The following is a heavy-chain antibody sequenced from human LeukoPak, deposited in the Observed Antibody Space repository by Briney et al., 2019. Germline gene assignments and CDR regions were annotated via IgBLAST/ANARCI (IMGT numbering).Heavy chain of an antibody. J-gene: IGHJ3*02. CDR3: AREPSGDLCGGTRCHGEEFDI. Sequence: SETLSLTCTVSGGSISSYYWSWIRQPPGKGLEWIGYIYYSGSTNYNPSLKSRVTISVDTSKNQFSLKLSSVTAADTAVYYCAREPSGDLCGGTRCHGEEFDIWGQGTMVTVSS. CDR1: GGSISSYY. V-gene: IGHV4-59*01. CDR2: IYYSGST. D-gene: IGHD2-2*01.